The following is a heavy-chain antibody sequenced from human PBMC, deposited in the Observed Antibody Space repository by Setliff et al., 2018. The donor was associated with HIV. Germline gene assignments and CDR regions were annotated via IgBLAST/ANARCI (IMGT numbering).Heavy chain of an antibody. J-gene: IGHJ6*02. D-gene: IGHD6-25*01. CDR2: INPSGGGT. Sequence: ASVKVSCKASGYTFTSYYIHWVRQAPGQGLEWMGIINPSGGGTTYAQTFQDRVTMSRDTSTSTVYMELSSLRSEDTAVYYCARDIAAGDNNNRETNYHYYGLDVWGQGTAVTVSS. V-gene: IGHV1-46*01. CDR1: GYTFTSYY. CDR3: ARDIAAGDNNNRETNYHYYGLDV.